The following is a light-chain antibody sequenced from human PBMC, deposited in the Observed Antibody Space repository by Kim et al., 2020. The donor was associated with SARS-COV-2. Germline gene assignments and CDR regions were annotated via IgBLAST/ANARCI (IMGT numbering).Light chain of an antibody. Sequence: LGETVRITCQGDSLRSYYASWYQQKPGQAPVLVIYGKNNRPSGIPDRFSGSSSGNTASLTITGAQAEDEADYYCNSRDSSGNLWVFGGGTQLTVL. CDR3: NSRDSSGNLWV. CDR1: SLRSYY. CDR2: GKN. J-gene: IGLJ3*02. V-gene: IGLV3-19*01.